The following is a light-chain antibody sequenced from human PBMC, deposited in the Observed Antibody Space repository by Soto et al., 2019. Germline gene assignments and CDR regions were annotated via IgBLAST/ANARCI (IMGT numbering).Light chain of an antibody. CDR2: DAS. CDR3: QQRRSWPPTIT. CDR1: QSVSTY. J-gene: IGKJ5*01. V-gene: IGKV3-11*01. Sequence: EIVLTQSPSSLSLSPGERATLSCRASQSVSTYLSWYQQRPGQAPRLLIYDASYRATDIPPRFSGSGSGTDFNLTLSSLEPEDFAVSYCQQRRSWPPTITFGQGTRLDIK.